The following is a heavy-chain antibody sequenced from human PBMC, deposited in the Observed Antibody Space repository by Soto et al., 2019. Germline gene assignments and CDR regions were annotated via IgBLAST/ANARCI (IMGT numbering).Heavy chain of an antibody. Sequence: SETLSLTCAVSGGSISSGGYSWSWIRQPPGKGLEWIGYIYHSGSTYYNPSLKSRVTISVDTSKNQFSLKLSSVTAADTAVYYCARDLREVAFDIWGQGTMVTVSS. V-gene: IGHV4-30-2*01. CDR2: IYHSGST. CDR1: GGSISSGGYS. J-gene: IGHJ3*02. CDR3: ARDLREVAFDI. D-gene: IGHD3-10*01.